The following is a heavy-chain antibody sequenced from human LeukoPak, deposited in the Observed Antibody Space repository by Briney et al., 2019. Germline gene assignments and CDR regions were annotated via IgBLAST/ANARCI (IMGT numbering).Heavy chain of an antibody. J-gene: IGHJ1*01. V-gene: IGHV4-59*01. CDR3: ARTPYGDYVHFQH. CDR2: IYYSGST. D-gene: IGHD4-17*01. Sequence: SETLSLTCTVSGGSISSYYWSWIRQPPGKGQEWIGYIYYSGSTNYNPSLKSRVTISVDTSKNQFSLKLSSVTAADTAVYYCARTPYGDYVHFQHWGQGTLVTVSS. CDR1: GGSISSYY.